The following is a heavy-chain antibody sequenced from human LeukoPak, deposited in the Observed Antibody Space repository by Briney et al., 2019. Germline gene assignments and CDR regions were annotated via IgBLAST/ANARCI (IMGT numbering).Heavy chain of an antibody. V-gene: IGHV1-58*02. J-gene: IGHJ5*02. D-gene: IGHD2-2*01. CDR2: IAVGSGNT. CDR1: GFTFNSSA. CDR3: SREYQRLVHNWFDP. Sequence: ASVRVSCKASGFTFNSSAMQWVRQARRQRPEWIGWIAVGSGNTNYAQKFQERVTITRDMSTKTAHLELSGLRSEDTAVYYCSREYQRLVHNWFDPWGQGTLVTVSS.